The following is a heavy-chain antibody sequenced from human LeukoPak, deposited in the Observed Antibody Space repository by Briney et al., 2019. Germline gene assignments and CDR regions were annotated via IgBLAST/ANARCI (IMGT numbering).Heavy chain of an antibody. CDR3: ARDTGELIY. J-gene: IGHJ4*02. CDR1: GGTLSSYA. CDR2: IIPMFGTT. D-gene: IGHD7-27*01. Sequence: ASVKVSCKASGGTLSSYAISWVRQAPGQGLEWMGRIIPMFGTTNYAQKFQRGVTITTDESTSTAYMELNRLTSEDTAVYYCARDTGELIYWGQGTLVTVSS. V-gene: IGHV1-69*05.